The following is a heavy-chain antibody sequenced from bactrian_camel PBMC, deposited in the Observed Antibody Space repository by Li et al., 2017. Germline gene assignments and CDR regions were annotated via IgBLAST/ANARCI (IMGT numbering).Heavy chain of an antibody. J-gene: IGHJ4*01. V-gene: IGHV3S55*01. CDR2: IRSDGRT. Sequence: HVQLVESGGGSVQAGGSLRLSCAASGFTSSNYCMGWFRQAPGKVREGVAAIRSDGRTTYADSVKGRFTISKVNTENTLYLQINSLKPEDSAMYYCTADRCLPGFDHRFVGESYRGRGTQVTV. D-gene: IGHD1*01. CDR1: GFTSSNYC. CDR3: TADRCLPGFDHRFVGESY.